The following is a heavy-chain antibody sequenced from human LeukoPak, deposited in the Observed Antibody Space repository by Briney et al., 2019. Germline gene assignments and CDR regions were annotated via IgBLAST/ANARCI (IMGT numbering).Heavy chain of an antibody. V-gene: IGHV1-18*01. CDR1: GYTFTIYG. J-gene: IGHJ4*02. CDR2: ISAYNGNT. D-gene: IGHD6-13*01. CDR3: ARVRGSVIAAAGSFDY. Sequence: ASVKVSCKASGYTFTIYGISWVRQAPGQGLEWMGWISAYNGNTNYAQKLQGRVTMTTDTSTSTAYMELRSLRSDDTAVYYCARVRGSVIAAAGSFDYWGQGTLVTVSS.